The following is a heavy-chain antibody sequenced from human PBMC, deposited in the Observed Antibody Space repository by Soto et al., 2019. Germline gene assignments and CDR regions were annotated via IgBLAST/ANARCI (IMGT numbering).Heavy chain of an antibody. D-gene: IGHD6-6*01. J-gene: IGHJ6*02. CDR3: ARDQTSGRLDAARPIYGMDV. V-gene: IGHV3-33*01. CDR2: IWYDGSNK. Sequence: QVQLVESGGGVVQPGRSLRLSCAASGFTFSSYGMHWVRQAPGKGLEWVAVIWYDGSNKYYADSVKGRFTISRDNSKNTLYLQMNSLRAEDTAVYYCARDQTSGRLDAARPIYGMDVWGQGTTVTVSS. CDR1: GFTFSSYG.